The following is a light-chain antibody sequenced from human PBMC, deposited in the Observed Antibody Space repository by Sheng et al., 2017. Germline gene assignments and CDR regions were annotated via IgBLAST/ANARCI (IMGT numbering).Light chain of an antibody. V-gene: IGLV2-8*01. Sequence: QSALTQPPSASGSPGQSVSISCTGTSSDVGGFNYVSWYQQHPGKAPKIMIYEVSKRPSGVPDRFSGSKSGNTASLTVSGLQAEDEAEYYCCSYAGSNTCVFGGGTKLTVL. CDR3: CSYAGSNTCV. CDR2: EVS. J-gene: IGLJ2*01. CDR1: SSDVGGFNY.